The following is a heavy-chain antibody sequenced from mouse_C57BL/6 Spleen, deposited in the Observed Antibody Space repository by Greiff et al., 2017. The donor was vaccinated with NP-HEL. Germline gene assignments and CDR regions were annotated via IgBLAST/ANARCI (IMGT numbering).Heavy chain of an antibody. Sequence: VQLQQSGTVLARPGASVKMSCKTSGYTFTSYWMHWVKQRPGQGLEWIGAIYPGNSDTSYNQKFKGKAKLTAVTSASTAYMELSSLTNEDSAVYYWTRFYGSSYVGFAYWGQGTLVTVSA. CDR2: IYPGNSDT. CDR1: GYTFTSYW. D-gene: IGHD1-1*01. J-gene: IGHJ3*01. V-gene: IGHV1-5*01. CDR3: TRFYGSSYVGFAY.